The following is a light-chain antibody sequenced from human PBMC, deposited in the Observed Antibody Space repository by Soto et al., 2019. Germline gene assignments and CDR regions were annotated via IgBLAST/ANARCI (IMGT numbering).Light chain of an antibody. V-gene: IGKV3-20*01. CDR3: QQYSTSPLT. Sequence: EIVLTQSPGTLSLSPGERATLSCRASQSVTSKYFAWYQQKPGQAPRLLIYAASSRATGIPDRFSGSGSGTDFTLTSSRLEPEDFAVYYCQQYSTSPLTFGGGTKVEIK. J-gene: IGKJ4*01. CDR1: QSVTSKY. CDR2: AAS.